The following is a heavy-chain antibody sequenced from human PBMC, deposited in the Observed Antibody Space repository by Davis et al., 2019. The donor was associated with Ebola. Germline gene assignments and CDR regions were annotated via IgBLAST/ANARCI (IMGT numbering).Heavy chain of an antibody. D-gene: IGHD4-11*01. CDR2: INPSGGST. CDR3: ARDRDAYSNYYYGMDV. J-gene: IGHJ6*02. CDR1: GYTFTSYD. Sequence: AASVKVSCKASGYTFTSYDINWVRQAPGQGLEWMGIINPSGGSTSYAQKFQGRVTMTRDTSTSTVYMELSSLRSEDTAVYYCARDRDAYSNYYYGMDVWGQGTTVTVSS. V-gene: IGHV1-46*01.